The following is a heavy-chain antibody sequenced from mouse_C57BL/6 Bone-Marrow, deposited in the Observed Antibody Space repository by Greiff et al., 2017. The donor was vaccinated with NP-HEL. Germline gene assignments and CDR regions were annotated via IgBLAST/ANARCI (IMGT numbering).Heavy chain of an antibody. CDR3: TRVDGYYRFAY. J-gene: IGHJ3*01. CDR1: GFTFSDAW. Sequence: EVKVVESGGGLVQPGGSMKLSCAASGFTFSDAWMDWVRQSPEKGLEWVAEIRNKANNHATYYAESVKGRFTISRDDSKSSVYLQMNSLRAEDTGIYYCTRVDGYYRFAYWGQGTLVTVSA. V-gene: IGHV6-6*01. CDR2: IRNKANNHAT. D-gene: IGHD2-3*01.